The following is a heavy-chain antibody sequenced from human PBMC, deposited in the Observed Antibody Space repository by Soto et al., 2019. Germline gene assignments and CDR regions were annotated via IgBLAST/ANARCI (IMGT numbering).Heavy chain of an antibody. CDR2: IRSKANSYAT. CDR1: GFTFSGSA. CDR3: TSQGYSYGFVY. D-gene: IGHD5-18*01. J-gene: IGHJ4*02. V-gene: IGHV3-73*02. Sequence: EVQLVKSGGGLVQPGGSLKLSCAASGFTFSGSAMHWVRQASGKGLEWVGRIRSKANSYATAYVASVKGRFTISRDDSKNTAYLQMNSLKTEDTAVYCCTSQGYSYGFVYWGQGTLLTVSS.